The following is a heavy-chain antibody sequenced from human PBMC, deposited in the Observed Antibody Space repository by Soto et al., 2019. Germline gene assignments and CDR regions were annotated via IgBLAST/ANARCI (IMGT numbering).Heavy chain of an antibody. J-gene: IGHJ4*02. CDR2: ISFDGDK. CDR1: GFDFSNSG. D-gene: IGHD2-8*02. CDR3: ARDYARGWCQF. V-gene: IGHV3-30*03. Sequence: QVKLVESGGGVVQPGTSLRLSCTASGFDFSNSGIQWVRQTPGEGLEWVALISFDGDKYYVDSVKGRFTISRDNPTNTVYLQMNRLRPEDTGVYYGARDYARGWCQFWGQGTLVTVSS.